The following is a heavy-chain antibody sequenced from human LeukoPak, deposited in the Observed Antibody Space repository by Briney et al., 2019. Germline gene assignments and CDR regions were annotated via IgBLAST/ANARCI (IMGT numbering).Heavy chain of an antibody. CDR1: GYTFTDHY. CDR3: ARDLSPRPNDYSHNWFDP. D-gene: IGHD4-11*01. CDR2: MNPNSGNT. J-gene: IGHJ5*02. Sequence: ASVKVSCKASGYTFTDHYMHWVRQAPGQGLEWMGWMNPNSGNTGYAQKFQGRVTMTRNTSISTAYMELRSLRSDDTAVYYCARDLSPRPNDYSHNWFDPWGQGTLVTVSS. V-gene: IGHV1-8*02.